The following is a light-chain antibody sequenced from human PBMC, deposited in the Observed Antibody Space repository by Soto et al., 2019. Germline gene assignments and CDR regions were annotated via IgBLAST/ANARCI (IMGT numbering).Light chain of an antibody. V-gene: IGLV2-23*02. CDR2: EVN. Sequence: QSVLTQPASVSGSPGQSITISCAGTGSDVGAYNLVSWYQQHPGKASKLIICEVNTRPSGISNRFSGSKSGDTASLTISWLQSEDEADYFCWSYAGPVAYVFGTGTKVTVL. J-gene: IGLJ1*01. CDR3: WSYAGPVAYV. CDR1: GSDVGAYNL.